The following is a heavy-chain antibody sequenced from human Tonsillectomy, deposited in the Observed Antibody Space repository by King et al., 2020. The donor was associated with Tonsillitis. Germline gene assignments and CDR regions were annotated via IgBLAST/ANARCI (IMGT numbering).Heavy chain of an antibody. CDR3: ARVHSSGYWAYNYYMDV. CDR2: IIPPFGTA. CDR1: GGAFSKYA. D-gene: IGHD3-22*01. Sequence: QLVQSGAEVKKPGSSVKVSCKASGGAFSKYAISWVRQAPGQRLEWMGGIIPPFGTAEYALRFQGRVTITADESTSTAYIELSSLRSEDSAVYYCARVHSSGYWAYNYYMDVWGKGTTVTVSS. V-gene: IGHV1-69*01. J-gene: IGHJ6*03.